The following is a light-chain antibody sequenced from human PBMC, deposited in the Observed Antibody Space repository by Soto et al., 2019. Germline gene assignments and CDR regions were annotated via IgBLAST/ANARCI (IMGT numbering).Light chain of an antibody. CDR1: QSVWGNY. J-gene: IGKJ4*01. Sequence: ETVLTQSPGTLSLSPGERAILSCRASQSVWGNYLAWYQQKPGQAPRLLIYGASSRPGGIPDRFSGSGSGTDFTLTISRLEPEDFALYYCQQYGSSPGAFGGGNKVEVK. CDR2: GAS. CDR3: QQYGSSPGA. V-gene: IGKV3-20*01.